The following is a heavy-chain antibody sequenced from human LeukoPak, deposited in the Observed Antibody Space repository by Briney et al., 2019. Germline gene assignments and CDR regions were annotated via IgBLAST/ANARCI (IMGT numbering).Heavy chain of an antibody. V-gene: IGHV3-23*01. D-gene: IGHD2-2*02. CDR3: ATWVLGYCSSTSCYRLPDY. Sequence: PGGSLRLSCAASGFTFSSYATSWVRQAPGKGLEWVSAISGSGGSTYYADSVKGRFTISRDNSKNTLYLQMNSLRAEDTAVYYCATWVLGYCSSTSCYRLPDYWGQGTLVTVSS. CDR1: GFTFSSYA. J-gene: IGHJ4*02. CDR2: ISGSGGST.